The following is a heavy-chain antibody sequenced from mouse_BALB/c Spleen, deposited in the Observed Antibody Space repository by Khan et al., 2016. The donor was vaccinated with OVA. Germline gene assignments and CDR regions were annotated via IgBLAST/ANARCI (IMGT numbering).Heavy chain of an antibody. CDR2: INPYNDGT. V-gene: IGHV1S136*01. D-gene: IGHD2-10*01. J-gene: IGHJ4*01. CDR3: ARSTYYGNAYAMDY. Sequence: VQLKQSGPELVKPGASVTMSCKASGYTFTSYVMHWVKQKPGQGLVWIGYINPYNDGTKYNEKFKGQATLTSDKSSSTSYMELSSLTSEDSAVYYCARSTYYGNAYAMDYWGQGTSVTVSS. CDR1: GYTFTSYV.